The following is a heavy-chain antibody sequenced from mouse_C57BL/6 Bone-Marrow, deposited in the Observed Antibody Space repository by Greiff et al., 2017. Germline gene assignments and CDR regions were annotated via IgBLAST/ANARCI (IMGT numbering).Heavy chain of an antibody. V-gene: IGHV1-81*01. CDR1: GYTFTSYG. J-gene: IGHJ3*01. Sequence: VQLQQSGAELARPGASVKLSCKASGYTFTSYGISWVKQRTGQGLEWIGEIYPRSGNTYYNEKFKGKASLTADKSSSTAYMELRSLTSEDSAVYFCARFYYGSSPLAYWGQGTLVTVSA. CDR3: ARFYYGSSPLAY. D-gene: IGHD1-1*01. CDR2: IYPRSGNT.